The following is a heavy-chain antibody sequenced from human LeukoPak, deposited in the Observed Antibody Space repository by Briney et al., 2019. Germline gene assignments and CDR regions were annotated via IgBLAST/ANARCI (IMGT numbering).Heavy chain of an antibody. J-gene: IGHJ5*02. D-gene: IGHD2/OR15-2a*01. Sequence: PSETLSLTCTVSGGSIRSGGYYWSWLRQHPGKGLEWIGYIYYSGSTYYNPSLKSRVTISVDTSKNQFSLKLSSVTAADTAVYYCARLISFQYYWFDPWGQGTLVTVSS. CDR3: ARLISFQYYWFDP. CDR1: GGSIRSGGYY. CDR2: IYYSGST. V-gene: IGHV4-31*03.